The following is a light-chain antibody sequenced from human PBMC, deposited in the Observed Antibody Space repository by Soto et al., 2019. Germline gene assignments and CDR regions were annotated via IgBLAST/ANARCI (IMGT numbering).Light chain of an antibody. J-gene: IGKJ2*01. V-gene: IGKV3-15*01. CDR1: QDVGIN. CDR2: GAS. Sequence: LMTQSPAILSVSPGERVTLSCRASQDVGINLDWYQQKPGHAPRLVVYGASTRATAFPARFSGSGSGTEFTLTLSSLQSEDLAVYYCHQYNYRPGTFGQGTKLEIK. CDR3: HQYNYRPGT.